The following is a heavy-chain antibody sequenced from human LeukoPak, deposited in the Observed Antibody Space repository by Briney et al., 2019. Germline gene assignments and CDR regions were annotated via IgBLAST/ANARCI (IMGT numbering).Heavy chain of an antibody. CDR3: AKSLAVPGSPDY. D-gene: IGHD6-19*01. V-gene: IGHV3-23*01. J-gene: IGHJ4*02. Sequence: GGSLRLSCAASGFTFTNSAMTWVRQAPGKGLEWVSTVSGSGGNTYYADSVKGRFTISRGNSENTLYLQMNSLRAQDTAVYYCAKSLAVPGSPDYWGQGTLVTVSS. CDR1: GFTFTNSA. CDR2: VSGSGGNT.